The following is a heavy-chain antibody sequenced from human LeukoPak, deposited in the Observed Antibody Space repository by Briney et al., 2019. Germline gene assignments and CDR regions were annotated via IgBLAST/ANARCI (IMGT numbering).Heavy chain of an antibody. CDR1: GFTFSSYA. D-gene: IGHD3-22*01. Sequence: GGSLRLSCAASGFTFSSYAMSWVRQAPGKGLEWVSAISNSGGSTNYPDSVKGRFTISGDNSKNSLYLQMNSLRVEDTAVYHCARDSGYHYDRFDTWGQGTLVIVSS. CDR2: ISNSGGST. CDR3: ARDSGYHYDRFDT. V-gene: IGHV3-23*01. J-gene: IGHJ5*02.